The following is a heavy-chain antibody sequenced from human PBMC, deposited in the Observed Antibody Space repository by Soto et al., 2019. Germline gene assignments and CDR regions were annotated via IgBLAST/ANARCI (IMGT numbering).Heavy chain of an antibody. CDR1: GGSISSYY. CDR3: ARFSFDRSGYYYRNGWFDP. CDR2: IYYSGST. Sequence: SETLSLTCTVSGGSISSYYWSWIRQPPWKGLEWIGYIYYSGSTNYNPSLQSRDTISVDTSKNQFSLKLSSVTAADTAVYYCARFSFDRSGYYYRNGWFDPWGQGTLVTVSS. D-gene: IGHD3-22*01. J-gene: IGHJ5*02. V-gene: IGHV4-59*01.